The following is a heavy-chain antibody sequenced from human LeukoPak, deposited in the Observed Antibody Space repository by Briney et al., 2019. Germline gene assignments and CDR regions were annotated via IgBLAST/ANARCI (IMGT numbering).Heavy chain of an antibody. Sequence: GGSLRLSCAASGFTFSSYAMSWVRQAPGKGLEWVSAISGSGGSTYYADSVKGRFTISRDNSKNTLYLQMNSLRAEDTAVYYCAKRGSGGYSSGPFDYWGQGTLVTVSS. V-gene: IGHV3-23*01. D-gene: IGHD6-19*01. CDR1: GFTFSSYA. J-gene: IGHJ4*02. CDR3: AKRGSGGYSSGPFDY. CDR2: ISGSGGST.